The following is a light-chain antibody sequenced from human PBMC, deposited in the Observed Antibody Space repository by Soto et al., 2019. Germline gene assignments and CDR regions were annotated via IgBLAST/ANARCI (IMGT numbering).Light chain of an antibody. V-gene: IGKV3-20*01. CDR1: QSVDSSY. CDR3: QQYGSSPPFT. J-gene: IGKJ2*01. Sequence: EIVLTQSPGTLSLSPGERATLSCRASQSVDSSYLAWYQQKPGQAPRLLIYDASSRATGIPDRFSGGGSGTDFTLTISRLEPEDFAVYYCQQYGSSPPFTFGQGTKLEIK. CDR2: DAS.